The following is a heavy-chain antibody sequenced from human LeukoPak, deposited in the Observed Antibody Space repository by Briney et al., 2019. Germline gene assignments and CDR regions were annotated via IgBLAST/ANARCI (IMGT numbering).Heavy chain of an antibody. V-gene: IGHV1-2*02. CDR1: GYTFTGQY. Sequence: ASVKVSCKASGYTFTGQYMHWVRQAPGQGLGWMGWMNPTSGVTKYAQKFQGRVTMTRDTSISTAYMDLSRVRSDDTAVYYCARGNGWYFDYWGQGTLVTVSS. J-gene: IGHJ4*02. D-gene: IGHD6-19*01. CDR2: MNPTSGVT. CDR3: ARGNGWYFDY.